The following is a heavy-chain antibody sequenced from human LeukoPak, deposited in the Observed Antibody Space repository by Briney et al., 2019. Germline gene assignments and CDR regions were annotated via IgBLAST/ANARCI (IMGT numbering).Heavy chain of an antibody. D-gene: IGHD3-3*02. J-gene: IGHJ4*02. CDR2: IYYSGST. V-gene: IGHV4-39*07. CDR3: ARDWHYYFDY. CDR1: GGSISSSSYY. Sequence: PSETLSLTCTVSGGSISSSSYYWGWIRQPPGKGLEWIGSIYYSGSTYYNPSLKSRVTISVDTSKNQFSLKLSSVTAADTAVYYCARDWHYYFDYWGQGTLVTVSS.